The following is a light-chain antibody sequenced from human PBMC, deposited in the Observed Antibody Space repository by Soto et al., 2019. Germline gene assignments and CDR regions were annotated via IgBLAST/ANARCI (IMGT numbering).Light chain of an antibody. CDR2: GAY. CDR3: QQYSSSPLT. CDR1: QSVSNNY. Sequence: EIVLTQSPGTLSLSPGERATLSCRASQSVSNNYLAWYQQRRGQAPRLLFSGAYNRATGIPDRFSGSGSGTDFSLTISRLEPEDFAVYYCQQYSSSPLTFGGGTKVEIK. V-gene: IGKV3-20*01. J-gene: IGKJ4*01.